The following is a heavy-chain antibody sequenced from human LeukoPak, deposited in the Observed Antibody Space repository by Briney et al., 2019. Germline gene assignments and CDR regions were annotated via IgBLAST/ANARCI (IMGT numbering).Heavy chain of an antibody. CDR3: VKSAAGTADFDS. Sequence: RRVTISVDTSKNQFSLKVSSVTAADTAVYYCVKSAAGTADFDSWGQGTLVTVSS. J-gene: IGHJ4*02. V-gene: IGHV4-30-2*04. D-gene: IGHD1-1*01.